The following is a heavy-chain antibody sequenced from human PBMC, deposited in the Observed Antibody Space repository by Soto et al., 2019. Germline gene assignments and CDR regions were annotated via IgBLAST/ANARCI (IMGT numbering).Heavy chain of an antibody. CDR1: GFTVSSYG. Sequence: QVQLVESGGGVVQPGRSLRLSCAASGFTVSSYGMHWVRQAPGKGLEWVAVISRDGGTKYYADSVKGRFTICRDNSRNTLFLEMNSLRGDDMAVYYCTGEVASGYWGQGTLVTVSS. V-gene: IGHV3-30*03. CDR3: TGEVASGY. J-gene: IGHJ4*02. D-gene: IGHD2-8*02. CDR2: ISRDGGTK.